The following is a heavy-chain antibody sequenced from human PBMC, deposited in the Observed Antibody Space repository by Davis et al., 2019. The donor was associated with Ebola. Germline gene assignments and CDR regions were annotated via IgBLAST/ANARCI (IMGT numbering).Heavy chain of an antibody. V-gene: IGHV3-43*02. CDR1: GFTFDDYA. J-gene: IGHJ6*02. CDR3: AKDINIVVVPAAMGGMDV. CDR2: ISGDGGST. D-gene: IGHD2-2*01. Sequence: GESLKISCAASGFTFDDYAMHWVRQAPGKGLEWVSLISGDGGSTYYADSVKGRFTISRDNSKNSLYLQMNSLRTEDTALYYCAKDINIVVVPAAMGGMDVWGQGTTVTVSS.